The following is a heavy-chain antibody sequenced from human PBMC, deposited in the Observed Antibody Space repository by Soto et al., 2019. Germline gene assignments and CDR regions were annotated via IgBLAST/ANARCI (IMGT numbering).Heavy chain of an antibody. Sequence: SETLSLTCTVTGGSMTSGDQYWTWIRHRPGEGLEWFGCINHRGSLYYNPSLKSRVSMSVDTSKNQFSLNLSSVTAADTAVYYCARELPQRQGRNMDVWGQGTTVTVSS. CDR3: ARELPQRQGRNMDV. CDR1: GGSMTSGDQY. J-gene: IGHJ6*02. CDR2: INHRGSL. V-gene: IGHV4-31*03. D-gene: IGHD3-10*01.